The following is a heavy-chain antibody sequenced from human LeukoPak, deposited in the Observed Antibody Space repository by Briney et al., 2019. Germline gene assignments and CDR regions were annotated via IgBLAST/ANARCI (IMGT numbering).Heavy chain of an antibody. CDR1: GYTFTSYY. V-gene: IGHV1-46*01. J-gene: IGHJ4*02. Sequence: ASVKVSCKAAGYTFTSYYMHWVRQAPGQGLEWMGIINPSGGSTSYAQKFQGRVTMTRDTSTSTVYMELSSLRSEDTAVYECARHQGDYGEFDYWGQGTLVTVSS. CDR2: INPSGGST. D-gene: IGHD4-17*01. CDR3: ARHQGDYGEFDY.